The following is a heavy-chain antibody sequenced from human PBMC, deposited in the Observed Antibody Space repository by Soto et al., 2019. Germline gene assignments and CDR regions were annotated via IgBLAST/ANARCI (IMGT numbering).Heavy chain of an antibody. Sequence: EVLFVESGGGLVQPGGSLRLSCAAFGFTFSSYWMTWVRQAPGQGLEWVANIGKDGEEKYFLDSVRGRFIIYRDSAKNSMYLQMNCLGLEATACYSCARDFAGSSNWFGTWGQGTLVIVSS. CDR1: GFTFSSYW. V-gene: IGHV3-7*05. J-gene: IGHJ5*02. CDR3: ARDFAGSSNWFGT. CDR2: IGKDGEEK. D-gene: IGHD2-21*01.